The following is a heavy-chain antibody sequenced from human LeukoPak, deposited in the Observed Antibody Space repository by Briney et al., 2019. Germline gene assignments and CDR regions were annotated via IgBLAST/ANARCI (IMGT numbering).Heavy chain of an antibody. CDR1: GFTFSSYC. J-gene: IGHJ5*02. CDR3: ARDVSDYTIGYNWFDP. D-gene: IGHD2-8*01. Sequence: GGCLSLFYAASGFTFSSYCMHWVSQAPGKGLVWVSRINSDGSSTSYAESVKGRFTISRDNAKNTLYLQMNSWRAEDTAVYYWARDVSDYTIGYNWFDPWGQGTLVTVSS. V-gene: IGHV3-74*01. CDR2: INSDGSST.